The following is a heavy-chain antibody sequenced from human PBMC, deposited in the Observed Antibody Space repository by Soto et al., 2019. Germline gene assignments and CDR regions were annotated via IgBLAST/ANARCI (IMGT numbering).Heavy chain of an antibody. CDR2: IRFDGTDE. CDR1: KSIFTGYG. J-gene: IGHJ4*02. CDR3: AKDRLAGNFDY. Sequence: GGSLRLSCAASKSIFTGYGMHWVRQTPGKGLEWVAVIRFDGTDEHYADSVKGRFTISRDNSKNMLYLQMSSLRVEDTAVYYCAKDRLAGNFDYWGQGTQVTVSS. V-gene: IGHV3-30*02.